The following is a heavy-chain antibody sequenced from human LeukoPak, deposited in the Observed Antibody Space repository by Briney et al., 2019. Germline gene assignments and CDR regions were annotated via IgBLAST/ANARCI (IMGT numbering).Heavy chain of an antibody. CDR2: IYPGDSDT. D-gene: IGHD6-13*01. CDR3: ATRRYSSSWNAFDY. V-gene: IGHV5-51*01. CDR1: GYSFTSYW. Sequence: GESLKISCKGSGYSFTSYWIGWVRQMPGKGLEWMGIIYPGDSDTRHRPSFQGPVTISADKSISTASLQWSSLKAWDTAMYYGATRRYSSSWNAFDYWGQGTLVTVSS. J-gene: IGHJ4*02.